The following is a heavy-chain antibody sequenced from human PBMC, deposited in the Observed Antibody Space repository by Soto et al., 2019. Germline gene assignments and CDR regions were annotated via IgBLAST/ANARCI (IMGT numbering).Heavy chain of an antibody. CDR2: INHSGST. Sequence: SETLSLTCAVYGGSFSGYYWSWIRQPPGKGLEWIGEINHSGSTNYNPSLKSRVTISVDTSKNQFSLKLSSVTAADTAVYYCARGRAIVVVIPSFNNWFDPWGQGTLVTVSS. D-gene: IGHD3-22*01. V-gene: IGHV4-34*01. CDR3: ARGRAIVVVIPSFNNWFDP. CDR1: GGSFSGYY. J-gene: IGHJ5*02.